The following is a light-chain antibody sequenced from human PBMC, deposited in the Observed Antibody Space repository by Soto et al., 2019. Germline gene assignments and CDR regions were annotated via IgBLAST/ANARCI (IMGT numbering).Light chain of an antibody. J-gene: IGKJ1*01. CDR1: QSVSSRF. V-gene: IGKV3-20*01. Sequence: EIVLTQSPATLSLSPGERANLSCRASQSVSSRFLAWYQQKPGQAPRLLIYGATSRATGFQVRFSGSGSGTDFTLTISSVGPEAFAVCSCHLYDNSQRTLAQVNKVEIK. CDR3: HLYDNSQRT. CDR2: GAT.